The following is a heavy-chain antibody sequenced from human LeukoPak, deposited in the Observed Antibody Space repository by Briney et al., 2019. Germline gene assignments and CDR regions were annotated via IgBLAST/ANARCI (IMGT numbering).Heavy chain of an antibody. Sequence: SQTLSLSCTVSGCSISSGGYYWSWIRQHPGKGLEWIGYIYYSGSTYYNPSLKRRVIISVDTSKNQFSLKLGSVTAADTAVYYCARAAAGGYYYYGMDVWGKGTTVTVSS. CDR3: ARAAAGGYYYYGMDV. CDR1: GCSISSGGYY. J-gene: IGHJ6*04. V-gene: IGHV4-31*03. D-gene: IGHD6-13*01. CDR2: IYYSGST.